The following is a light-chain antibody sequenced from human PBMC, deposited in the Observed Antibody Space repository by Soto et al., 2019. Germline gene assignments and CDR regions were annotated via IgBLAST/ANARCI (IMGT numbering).Light chain of an antibody. CDR1: QRVSSSY. CDR2: GAS. V-gene: IGKV3-20*01. CDR3: QQYGRSPLVT. J-gene: IGKJ5*01. Sequence: EIVLTQSPGTLSLSPGERATLSCRASQRVSSSYLAWYQQKPGQAPRLLIYGASSRATGIPDRFSGSGSGTDFTLTISSLEPEDFAMYYCQQYGRSPLVTFGQGTRLEIK.